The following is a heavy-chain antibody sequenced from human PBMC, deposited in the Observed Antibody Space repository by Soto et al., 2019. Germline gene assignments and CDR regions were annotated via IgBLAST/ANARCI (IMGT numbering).Heavy chain of an antibody. Sequence: GGSLRLSCAASGFTFSSYGMHWVRQAPGKGLEWVAVISYDGSNKYYADSVKGRFAISRDNSKNTLYLQMNSLRAEDTAVYYCAKDFWQLRYYYYYMDVWGKGTTVTASS. CDR1: GFTFSSYG. V-gene: IGHV3-30*18. CDR3: AKDFWQLRYYYYYMDV. CDR2: ISYDGSNK. J-gene: IGHJ6*03. D-gene: IGHD3-3*01.